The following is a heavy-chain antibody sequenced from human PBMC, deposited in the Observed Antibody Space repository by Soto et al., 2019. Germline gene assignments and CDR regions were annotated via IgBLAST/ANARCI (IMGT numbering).Heavy chain of an antibody. Sequence: GGSLRLSCAASGFTFSNAWMNWVRQAPGKGLEWVGRIKSKTDGGTTDYAAPVKGRFTISRDNSKNTLYLQMNSLKTEDTAVYYCTTEDWYYDSSGYYYVPSRGYYFDYWGQGTLVTVSS. J-gene: IGHJ4*02. CDR3: TTEDWYYDSSGYYYVPSRGYYFDY. CDR2: IKSKTDGGTT. CDR1: GFTFSNAW. V-gene: IGHV3-15*07. D-gene: IGHD3-22*01.